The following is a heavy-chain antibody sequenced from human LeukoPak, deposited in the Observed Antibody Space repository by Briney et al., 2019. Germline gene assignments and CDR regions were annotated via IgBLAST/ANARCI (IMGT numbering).Heavy chain of an antibody. J-gene: IGHJ4*02. CDR1: GFTFSSYA. V-gene: IGHV3-23*01. CDR3: AKDPPGYSSGWGEGY. Sequence: GGSLRLSSAASGFTFSSYAMSWVRQAPGKGLEWVSAISGSGGSTYYADSVKGRFTISRDNSKNTLYLQMNSLRAEDTAVYYCAKDPPGYSSGWGEGYWGQGTLVTVSS. D-gene: IGHD6-19*01. CDR2: ISGSGGST.